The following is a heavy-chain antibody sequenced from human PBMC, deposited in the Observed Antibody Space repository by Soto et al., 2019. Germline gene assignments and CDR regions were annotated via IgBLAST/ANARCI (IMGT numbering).Heavy chain of an antibody. CDR2: ISSNSAYI. Sequence: GVLRLSCAASGFTFRSFTMNWVRQAPGKGLEWVSTISSNSAYIYYTDALRGRFTISRDNAKNSLHLQTNSLRAEATAVYYCTRDASRDSSARGWFDPWGPGTLVTVSS. V-gene: IGHV3-21*01. CDR3: TRDASRDSSARGWFDP. J-gene: IGHJ5*02. D-gene: IGHD6-13*01. CDR1: GFTFRSFT.